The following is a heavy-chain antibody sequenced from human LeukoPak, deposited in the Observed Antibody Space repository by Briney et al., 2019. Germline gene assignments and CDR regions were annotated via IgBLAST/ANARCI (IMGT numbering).Heavy chain of an antibody. V-gene: IGHV1-18*01. CDR1: GYTFTSYD. J-gene: IGHJ4*02. Sequence: GASVKVSCKASGYTFTSYDISWVRQAPGQGPEWMGWISAYNGNTNYAQKLQGRVTMTTDTSTSTAYVELRSLRSDDTAVYYCARVGGSGNYFDYWGQGTLVTVSS. CDR3: ARVGGSGNYFDY. D-gene: IGHD3-10*01. CDR2: ISAYNGNT.